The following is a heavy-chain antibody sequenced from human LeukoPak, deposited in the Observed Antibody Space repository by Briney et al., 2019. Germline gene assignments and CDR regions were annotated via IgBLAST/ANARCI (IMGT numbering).Heavy chain of an antibody. J-gene: IGHJ4*02. CDR3: ARDLGFQDDY. V-gene: IGHV3-48*03. Sequence: GGCLRLSCAASGFTFSSYEMNWVRQAPGKGLEWVSYISSSDSTIYYADAVKGRLTISRDNAKNSLYLQMNSLRAEDTAVYYCARDLGFQDDYWGQGTLDPVSS. CDR2: ISSSDSTI. CDR1: GFTFSSYE. D-gene: IGHD2-15*01.